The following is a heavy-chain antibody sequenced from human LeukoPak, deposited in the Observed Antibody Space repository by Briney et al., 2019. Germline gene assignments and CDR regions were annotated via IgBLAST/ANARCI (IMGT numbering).Heavy chain of an antibody. CDR3: ARIGYGSFDY. D-gene: IGHD3-10*01. V-gene: IGHV4-59*01. CDR1: GGSISTSY. Sequence: PSETLSLTCTVSGGSISTSYWNWIRQPPGKGLEWIGNIYNSGTTDYNASLKSRVTISLDTSKNQISLKLSSVTAADTAVYYCARIGYGSFDYWGQGTLVTVSS. CDR2: IYNSGTT. J-gene: IGHJ4*02.